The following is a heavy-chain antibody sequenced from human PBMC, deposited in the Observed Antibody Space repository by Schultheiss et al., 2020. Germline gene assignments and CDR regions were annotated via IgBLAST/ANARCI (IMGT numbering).Heavy chain of an antibody. D-gene: IGHD2-2*01. CDR2: IYYSGST. CDR3: ARIVVVPATDHYYYYYGMDV. V-gene: IGHV4-31*03. CDR1: GGSISSGGYY. Sequence: SETLSLTCTVSGGSISSGGYYWSWIRQHPGKGLEWIGYIYYSGSTYYNPSLKSRVTISVDTSKNQFSLKLSSVTAADTAVYYCARIVVVPATDHYYYYYGMDVWGQGTTVNVYS. J-gene: IGHJ6*02.